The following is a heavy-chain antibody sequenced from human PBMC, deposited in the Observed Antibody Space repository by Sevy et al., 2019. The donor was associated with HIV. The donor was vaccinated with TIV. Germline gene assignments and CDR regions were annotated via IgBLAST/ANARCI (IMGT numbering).Heavy chain of an antibody. CDR1: GFTFSRYA. CDR3: SSCPSSGYYYYFDY. V-gene: IGHV3-30-3*01. CDR2: ISYDGSSK. J-gene: IGHJ4*02. Sequence: GGSLRLSCAASGFTFSRYAMYWVRQAPGKGLEWVAVISYDGSSKDYADSANGRFTISRDNSKNTLYLHMNSLRPEDTAAYYCSSCPSSGYYYYFDYWGQGTLVTVSS. D-gene: IGHD6-19*01.